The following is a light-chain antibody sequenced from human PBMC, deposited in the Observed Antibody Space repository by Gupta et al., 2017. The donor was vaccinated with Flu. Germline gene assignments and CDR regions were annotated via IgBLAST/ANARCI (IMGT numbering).Light chain of an antibody. V-gene: IGKV3-20*01. Sequence: RATLSCRASQSVSNNFLAWDQQRRGQAPRLLIFDASTRATDIPDRFSGSGSGTDFTLTINRLEPEDFAVYFCQQYASSPPVTFGQGTRLEIK. J-gene: IGKJ5*01. CDR2: DAS. CDR1: QSVSNNF. CDR3: QQYASSPPVT.